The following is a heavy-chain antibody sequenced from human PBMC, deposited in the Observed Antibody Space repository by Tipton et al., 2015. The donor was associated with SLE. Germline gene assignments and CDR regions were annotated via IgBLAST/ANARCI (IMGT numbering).Heavy chain of an antibody. V-gene: IGHV3-21*03. J-gene: IGHJ4*02. D-gene: IGHD1-26*01. CDR2: IGSSSSYI. CDR1: GFTFSAYS. Sequence: SLRLSCAASGFTFSAYSMNWVRQAPGQGLEWVSSIGSSSSYIYYADSVKGRFTISRDNAKNSLYLQMNSLRAEDTAVYYCAREGRGSYYSGYYFDYWGQGTLVTVSS. CDR3: AREGRGSYYSGYYFDY.